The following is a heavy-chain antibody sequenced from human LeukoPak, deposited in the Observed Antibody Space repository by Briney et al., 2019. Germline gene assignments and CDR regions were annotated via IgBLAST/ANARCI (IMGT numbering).Heavy chain of an antibody. Sequence: ASVKVSCKASGYTFTGYYMHWVRQAPAQGLEWMGWINPNSGGTNYAQKFQGRVTMTRDTSISTAYMELSRLRSDDTAVYYCAEEARIAAAGTNWFDPWGQGTLVTVSS. CDR3: AEEARIAAAGTNWFDP. CDR2: INPNSGGT. V-gene: IGHV1-2*02. J-gene: IGHJ5*02. D-gene: IGHD6-13*01. CDR1: GYTFTGYY.